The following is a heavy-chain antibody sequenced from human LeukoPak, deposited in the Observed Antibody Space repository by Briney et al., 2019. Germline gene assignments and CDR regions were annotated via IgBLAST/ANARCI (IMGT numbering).Heavy chain of an antibody. CDR2: IIPIFGTA. J-gene: IGHJ4*02. CDR1: GGTFSSYA. D-gene: IGHD3-9*01. CDR3: ARGGDILTGYGFDY. V-gene: IGHV1-69*13. Sequence: SVKVSCKASGGTFSSYAISWVRQAPGQGLEWMGGIIPIFGTANYAQKSQGRVTITADESTSTAYMELSSLRSEDTAVYYCARGGDILTGYGFDYWGQGTLVTVSS.